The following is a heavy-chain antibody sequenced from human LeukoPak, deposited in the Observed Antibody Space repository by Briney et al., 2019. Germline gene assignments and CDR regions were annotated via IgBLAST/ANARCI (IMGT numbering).Heavy chain of an antibody. Sequence: SQTLSLTCTVSGGSISSGGYYWSWIRQHPGKGLEWIGYIYYSGSTYYNPSLKSRVTISVDTSKNQFSLKLSSVTAADTAVYYCARVKENDCGDYWYFDLWGRGTLVTVSS. CDR2: IYYSGST. J-gene: IGHJ2*01. CDR1: GGSISSGGYY. V-gene: IGHV4-31*03. CDR3: ARVKENDCGDYWYFDL. D-gene: IGHD4-17*01.